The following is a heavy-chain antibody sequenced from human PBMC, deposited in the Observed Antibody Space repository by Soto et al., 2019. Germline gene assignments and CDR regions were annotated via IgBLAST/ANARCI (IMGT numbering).Heavy chain of an antibody. CDR2: ISAYNGNT. D-gene: IGHD3-10*01. CDR1: GYTFTSYG. Sequence: QVQLVQSGAEVKKPGASVKVSCKASGYTFTSYGISWVRQAPGQGLEWMGWISAYNGNTNYAQKLQGRVTMTTDTATSTDYMELRSLRSDDTAVYYCARVGLLWFGGLPLGIDYWGQGTLVTVSS. CDR3: ARVGLLWFGGLPLGIDY. V-gene: IGHV1-18*04. J-gene: IGHJ4*02.